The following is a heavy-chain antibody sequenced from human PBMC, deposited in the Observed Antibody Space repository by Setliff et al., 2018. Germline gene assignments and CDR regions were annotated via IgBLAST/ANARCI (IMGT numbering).Heavy chain of an antibody. J-gene: IGHJ4*02. Sequence: GASVKVSCKASGGTFSSYAISWVRQAPGQGLEWMGGIIPILGIANYAQKFQGRVTVTADKSTSTAYMELSSLRSEDRAGYCCARDRPTSGSYFSLDYWGQGTLVTVSS. CDR2: IIPILGIA. D-gene: IGHD1-26*01. CDR1: GGTFSSYA. CDR3: ARDRPTSGSYFSLDY. V-gene: IGHV1-69*10.